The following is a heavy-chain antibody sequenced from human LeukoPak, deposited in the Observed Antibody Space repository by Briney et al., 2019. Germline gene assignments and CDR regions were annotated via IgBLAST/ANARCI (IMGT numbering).Heavy chain of an antibody. D-gene: IGHD3-3*01. Sequence: SETLSLTCTVSGGSISSGDYYWSWIRQPPGKGLEWIGYIYYGGSTYYNPSLKSRVTISVDTSKNQFSLKLSSVTAADTAVYYCARTYYDFWREGYYFDYWGQGTLVTVSS. CDR3: ARTYYDFWREGYYFDY. V-gene: IGHV4-30-4*08. CDR2: IYYGGST. CDR1: GGSISSGDYY. J-gene: IGHJ4*02.